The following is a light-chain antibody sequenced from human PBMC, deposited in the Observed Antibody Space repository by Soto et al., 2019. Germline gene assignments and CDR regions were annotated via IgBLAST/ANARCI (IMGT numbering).Light chain of an antibody. J-gene: IGKJ2*01. CDR3: QQYNNLYT. Sequence: EIVMTQSPATLSVSPGERATLSCRASQGVSTNLAWYQQKPGQAPRLLIYGASTRATGIPARFSGSGSETEFTLTISSLQSEDFAVYYCQQYNNLYTFGQGTKLEIK. V-gene: IGKV3-15*01. CDR1: QGVSTN. CDR2: GAS.